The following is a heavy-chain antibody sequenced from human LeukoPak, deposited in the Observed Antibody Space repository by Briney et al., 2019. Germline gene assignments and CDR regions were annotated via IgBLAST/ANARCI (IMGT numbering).Heavy chain of an antibody. V-gene: IGHV4-34*01. D-gene: IGHD3-16*01. J-gene: IGHJ4*01. Sequence: SETLSLTCTVYGGSFSGYYWSWIRQPPGKGLEWIGEINHSGSTNYNPSLKSRVTISVDTSKNQFSLKLSSVTAADTAVYYCARDNYVWGSSDYWGQGNLVTVSS. CDR1: GGSFSGYY. CDR2: INHSGST. CDR3: ARDNYVWGSSDY.